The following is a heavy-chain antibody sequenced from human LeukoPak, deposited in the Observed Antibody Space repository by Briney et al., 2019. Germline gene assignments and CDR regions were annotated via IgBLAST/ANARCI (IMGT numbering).Heavy chain of an antibody. CDR2: IYHSGST. J-gene: IGHJ4*02. CDR3: ARDYCSGGSCYPDPFDY. V-gene: IGHV4-38-2*02. Sequence: SETLSLTCTVSGYSISSGYCWGWIRQPPGKGLEWIGSIYHSGSTYYNPSLKSRVTISVDTSKNQFSLKLSSVTAADTAVYYCARDYCSGGSCYPDPFDYWGQGTLVTVSS. CDR1: GYSISSGYC. D-gene: IGHD2-15*01.